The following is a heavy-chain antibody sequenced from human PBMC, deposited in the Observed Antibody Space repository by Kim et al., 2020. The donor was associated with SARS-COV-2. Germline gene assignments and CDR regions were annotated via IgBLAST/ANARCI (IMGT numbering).Heavy chain of an antibody. D-gene: IGHD3-10*01. Sequence: SETLSLTCTVSGGSISSGGFYWSWIRQHPGKGLEWIGCICYSGSTYYNPSLKSRVTISVDTSKNQFSLKLTSVTAADTAVYYCARGIHGSGWFDPWGQGTLVTVSS. CDR1: GGSISSGGFY. CDR2: ICYSGST. CDR3: ARGIHGSGWFDP. V-gene: IGHV4-31*03. J-gene: IGHJ5*02.